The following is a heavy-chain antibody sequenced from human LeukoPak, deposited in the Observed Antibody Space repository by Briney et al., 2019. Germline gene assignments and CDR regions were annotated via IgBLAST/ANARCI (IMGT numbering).Heavy chain of an antibody. CDR2: IYESGTT. D-gene: IGHD2-15*01. V-gene: IGHV4-34*01. CDR1: GESLNSYY. CDR3: ARGAWATRLAS. Sequence: SETLSLTCAVYGESLNSYYWSWVRQPPGEGLEWVGDIYESGTTKYNPSLKSRVAISMVPSKQQFSLRLSSVTAADTAVYYCARGAWATRLASWGLGTPVSVSS. J-gene: IGHJ4*02.